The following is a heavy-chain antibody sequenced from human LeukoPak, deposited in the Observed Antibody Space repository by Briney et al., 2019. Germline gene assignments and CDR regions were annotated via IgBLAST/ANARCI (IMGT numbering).Heavy chain of an antibody. Sequence: PGGSLRLSCAASGFNISNYIMNWVRQAPGKGLEWVSYISSTSSTIYYADSVKGRFTISRDNAKNSLYLQMNSLRAEDTAVYYCARDLGGYYAWDWGQGTLVTVSS. CDR1: GFNISNYI. CDR2: ISSTSSTI. V-gene: IGHV3-48*01. CDR3: ARDLGGYYAWD. D-gene: IGHD3-10*01. J-gene: IGHJ4*02.